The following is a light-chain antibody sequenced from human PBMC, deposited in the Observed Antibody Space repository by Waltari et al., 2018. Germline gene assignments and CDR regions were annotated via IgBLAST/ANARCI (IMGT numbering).Light chain of an antibody. V-gene: IGLV3-19*01. CDR1: SLRSYY. J-gene: IGLJ2*01. Sequence: SSELTQDPAVSVAMGQTVRITCQGDSLRSYYASWYQQRPGQAPILVMYDKNNRPSGVPDRFSGSTSDNTASLTITGAQAEDETSYSCHSRDASGVGGSFGGGTKLTVL. CDR3: HSRDASGVGGS. CDR2: DKN.